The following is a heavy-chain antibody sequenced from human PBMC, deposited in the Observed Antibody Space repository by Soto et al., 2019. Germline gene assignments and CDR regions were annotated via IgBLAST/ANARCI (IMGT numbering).Heavy chain of an antibody. V-gene: IGHV3-7*01. CDR1: GFTFSSYW. D-gene: IGHD4-17*01. CDR3: ARDSFSLLRYGDYEDDAFDI. CDR2: IKQDGSEK. J-gene: IGHJ3*02. Sequence: GGSLRLSCAASGFTFSSYWMSWVRQAPGKGLEWVANIKQDGSEKYYVDSVKGRFTISRDNAKNSLYLQMNSLRAEDTAVYYCARDSFSLLRYGDYEDDAFDIWGQGTMVTVSS.